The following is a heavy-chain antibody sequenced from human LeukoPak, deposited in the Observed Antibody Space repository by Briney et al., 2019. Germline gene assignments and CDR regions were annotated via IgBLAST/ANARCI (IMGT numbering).Heavy chain of an antibody. V-gene: IGHV3-21*01. CDR2: ISGSSSYI. Sequence: GGSLRLSCAASGFTFSSYSMNWVRQAPGKGLEWVSSISGSSSYIYYADSVKGRFTISRDNAKNSLYLQMNSLRAEDTAVYYCARGRLRTPDYWGQGTLVTVSS. CDR3: ARGRLRTPDY. J-gene: IGHJ4*02. D-gene: IGHD5-12*01. CDR1: GFTFSSYS.